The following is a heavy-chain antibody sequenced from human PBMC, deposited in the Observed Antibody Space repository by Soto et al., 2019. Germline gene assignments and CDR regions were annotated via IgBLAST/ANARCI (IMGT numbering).Heavy chain of an antibody. J-gene: IGHJ6*02. D-gene: IGHD3-3*01. CDR2: ISYDGRNK. CDR3: TTLSITIFGVVLMDV. Sequence: GGSLRLSCAASGFTFSSYGMHWIRQAPGKGLEWVAVISYDGRNKNYADSVKGRFTISRDNSKNTLYLQMNSLKTEDTAVYYCTTLSITIFGVVLMDVWGQGTTVTVSS. CDR1: GFTFSSYG. V-gene: IGHV3-30*03.